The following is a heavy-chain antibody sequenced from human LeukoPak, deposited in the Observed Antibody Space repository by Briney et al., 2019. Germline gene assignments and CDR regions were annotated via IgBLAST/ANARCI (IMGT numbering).Heavy chain of an antibody. Sequence: PGGSLRLSCAASGFTFSSYGMHWVRQAPGKGLEWVAFIRYDGSNKYYADSVKGRFTISRDNSKNTLYLQMHSLRAEDTAVYYCAAEFGLLNRLFDYWGQGTLVTVSS. V-gene: IGHV3-30*02. J-gene: IGHJ4*02. CDR2: IRYDGSNK. CDR3: AAEFGLLNRLFDY. CDR1: GFTFSSYG. D-gene: IGHD3-10*01.